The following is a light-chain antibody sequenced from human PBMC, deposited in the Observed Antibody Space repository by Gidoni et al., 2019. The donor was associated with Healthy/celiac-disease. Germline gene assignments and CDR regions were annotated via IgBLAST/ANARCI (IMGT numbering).Light chain of an antibody. CDR3: QQSYSTPYT. V-gene: IGKV1-39*01. CDR2: AAS. Sequence: DIQMTQAPSSLSASVGDRVTITCRASQSISSYLNWYQQKPGKAPKLLIYAASSLQSGVPSRFSGSGSGTDFTLTISSLQPEEFATYYGQQSYSTPYTFXXXTKLEIK. CDR1: QSISSY. J-gene: IGKJ2*01.